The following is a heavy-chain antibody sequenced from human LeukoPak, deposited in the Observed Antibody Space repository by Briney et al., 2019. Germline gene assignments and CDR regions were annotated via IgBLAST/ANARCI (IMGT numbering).Heavy chain of an antibody. V-gene: IGHV1-2*06. CDR1: GYTFTGYY. J-gene: IGHJ4*02. Sequence: ASVKVSCKASGYTFTGYYMHWVRQAPGQGLEWMGRINPNSGGTNYAQKFQGRVTMTRDTSVSTAYMELSRLRSDDTAVYCCARRKGEPNIFDSWGQGTLVTVSS. CDR3: ARRKGEPNIFDS. D-gene: IGHD3-16*01. CDR2: INPNSGGT.